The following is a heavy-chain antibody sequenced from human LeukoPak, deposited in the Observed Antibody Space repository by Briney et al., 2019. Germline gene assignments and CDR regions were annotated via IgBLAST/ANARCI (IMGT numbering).Heavy chain of an antibody. J-gene: IGHJ6*03. CDR1: GFTFSSYG. CDR3: AKDRKNYFYYMDV. Sequence: GGSLRLSCAASGFTFSSYGMHWVRQAPGKGLEWVAFIQYDGSNKFYADSVKGRFTISRDNSKNTLYLQMNGLRAEDTAVYYCAKDRKNYFYYMDVWGKGTTVTISS. CDR2: IQYDGSNK. V-gene: IGHV3-30*02.